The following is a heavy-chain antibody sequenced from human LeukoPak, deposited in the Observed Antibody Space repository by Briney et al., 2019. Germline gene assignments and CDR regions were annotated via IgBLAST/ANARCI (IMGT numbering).Heavy chain of an antibody. CDR2: IYYSGST. CDR1: GGSISSGGYY. J-gene: IGHJ4*02. D-gene: IGHD6-25*01. Sequence: SQTLSLTCTVSGGSISSGGYYWSWIRQHPGKGLEWIGYIYYSGSTYYNPSLKSRVTISVDTSKNQSSLKLSSVTAADTAVYYCARGSAAGLGFDYWGQGTLVTVSS. CDR3: ARGSAAGLGFDY. V-gene: IGHV4-31*03.